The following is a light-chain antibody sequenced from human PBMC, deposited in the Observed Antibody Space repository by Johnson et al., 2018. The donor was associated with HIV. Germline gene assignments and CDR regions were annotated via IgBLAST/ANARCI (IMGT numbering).Light chain of an antibody. V-gene: IGLV1-51*02. CDR1: SSNIGNNY. J-gene: IGLJ1*01. CDR3: GTWDTSLSAFV. CDR2: ENN. Sequence: QAVLTQPPSVSAAPGQKVTISCSGSSSNIGNNYVSWYQQLPGTAPKLLIYENNKRPLGIPDRFSGSKSGTSATLGITGLQTGDEAEFYCGTWDTSLSAFVVGTGTKVTV.